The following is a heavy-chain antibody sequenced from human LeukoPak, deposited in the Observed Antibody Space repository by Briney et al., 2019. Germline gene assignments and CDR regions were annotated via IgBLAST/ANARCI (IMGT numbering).Heavy chain of an antibody. CDR2: TSANSDSI. J-gene: IGHJ4*02. CDR1: GFNFGSYG. D-gene: IGHD1-14*01. V-gene: IGHV3-23*01. Sequence: GGSLRISCAASGFNFGSYGMSWVRQSPGKGLEWVLATSANSDSIYYADSVKGRFTISRDNSKSTLYLQMNSLRAEDTAVYYCAKDSPVLTYWGQGTLVTVSS. CDR3: AKDSPVLTY.